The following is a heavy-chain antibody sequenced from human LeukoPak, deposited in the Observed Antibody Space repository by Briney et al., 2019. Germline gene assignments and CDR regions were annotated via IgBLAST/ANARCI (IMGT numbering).Heavy chain of an antibody. V-gene: IGHV3-20*04. CDR2: INWNGGST. J-gene: IGHJ6*03. CDR1: GFTFDDYG. D-gene: IGHD3-3*01. CDR3: ARYYDFWSGSIGYYYYMDV. Sequence: GGSLKLSCAAPGFTFDDYGMSWVRQAPGKGLEWVSGINWNGGSTGYADSVKGRFTISRDNAKNSLYLQMNSLRAEDTALYYCARYYDFWSGSIGYYYYMDVWGKGTTVTVSS.